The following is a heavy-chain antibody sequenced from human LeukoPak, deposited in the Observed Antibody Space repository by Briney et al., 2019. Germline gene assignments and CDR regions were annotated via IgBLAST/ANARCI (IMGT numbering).Heavy chain of an antibody. CDR1: GYTFIGYY. V-gene: IGHV1-69*06. CDR3: ASQSRGVTVTYLPN. Sequence: GASVKVSCKASGYTFIGYYMHWVRQAPGQGLEWMGGIIPIFGTANYAQKFQGRVTITADKSTSTAYMELSSLRSEDTAVYYCASQSRGVTVTYLPNWGQGTLVTVSS. D-gene: IGHD4-17*01. J-gene: IGHJ4*02. CDR2: IIPIFGTA.